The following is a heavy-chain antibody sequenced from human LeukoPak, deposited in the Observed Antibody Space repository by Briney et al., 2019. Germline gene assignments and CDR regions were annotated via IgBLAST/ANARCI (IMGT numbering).Heavy chain of an antibody. CDR1: GGSISSSSYY. D-gene: IGHD3/OR15-3a*01. J-gene: IGHJ4*02. CDR2: IYYSGST. Sequence: SETLSLTCTVSGGSISSSSYYWGWIRQPPGKGLEWIGRIYYSGSTYDNPSLKSRVTISVDTSKSQFSLKLSSVTAADTAVYYCARQTGSGLFILPGGQGTLVTVSS. CDR3: ARQTGSGLFILP. V-gene: IGHV4-39*01.